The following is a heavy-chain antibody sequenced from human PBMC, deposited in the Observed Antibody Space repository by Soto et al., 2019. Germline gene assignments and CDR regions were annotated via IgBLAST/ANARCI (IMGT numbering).Heavy chain of an antibody. CDR3: ARDQAVAGTGYFDY. CDR1: GGTFSSYA. J-gene: IGHJ4*02. CDR2: IIPIFGTA. V-gene: IGHV1-69*06. Sequence: SVKVSCKASGGTFSSYAISWVRQAPGQGLEWMGGIIPIFGTANYAQKFQGRVTITADKSTSAAYMELSSLRSEDTAVYYCARDQAVAGTGYFDYWGQGTLVTVSS. D-gene: IGHD6-19*01.